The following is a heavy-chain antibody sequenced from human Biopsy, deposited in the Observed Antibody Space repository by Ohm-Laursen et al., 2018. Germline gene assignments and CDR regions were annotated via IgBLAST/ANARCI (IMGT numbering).Heavy chain of an antibody. CDR1: GFTFDDYA. V-gene: IGHV3-9*01. D-gene: IGHD3-22*01. J-gene: IGHJ4*02. Sequence: LSLTCAASGFTFDDYAMYWVRQAPGKGLEWVSGISWNSGSKGYADSVKGRFTISRDSAKNSLYLQMNSLRAEDTALYYCVKATASYDSRGYYYDYWGQGTLVTVSS. CDR2: ISWNSGSK. CDR3: VKATASYDSRGYYYDY.